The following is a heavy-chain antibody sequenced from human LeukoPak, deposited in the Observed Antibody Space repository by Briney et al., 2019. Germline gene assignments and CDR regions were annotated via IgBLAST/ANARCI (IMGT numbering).Heavy chain of an antibody. CDR2: TYYKSKWYN. D-gene: IGHD2-15*01. Sequence: SQTLSLTCAFSGDSVSSSSATWNWIRQSPSRGLEWLGRTYYKSKWYNDYAVSVKSRITISPDTSRNQFSLQLNSATPEDTAVYYCARDPSGGFRWYFDLWGRGTLVTVSS. J-gene: IGHJ2*01. V-gene: IGHV6-1*01. CDR1: GDSVSSSSAT. CDR3: ARDPSGGFRWYFDL.